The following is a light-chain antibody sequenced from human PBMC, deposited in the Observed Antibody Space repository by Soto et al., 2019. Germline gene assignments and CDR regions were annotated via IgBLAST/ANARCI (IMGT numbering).Light chain of an antibody. V-gene: IGKV3-11*01. CDR3: QQRSNWPFT. J-gene: IGKJ5*01. CDR2: DAS. Sequence: EIVLTQSPATLSLSPGERATLSCSASQSVSSYLAWYQQKPGQAPRLLIYDASNRATGIPARFSGSGSGTDFTLTISSLEPEDFGVYYCQQRSNWPFTFGQGTRLEMK. CDR1: QSVSSY.